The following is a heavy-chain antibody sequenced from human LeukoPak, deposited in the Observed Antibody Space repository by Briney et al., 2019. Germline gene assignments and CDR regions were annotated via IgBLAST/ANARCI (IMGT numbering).Heavy chain of an antibody. Sequence: GGSLRLSCAASGFTFSSYAMSWVGQAPGKGLEWVSAISGSGGSTYYADSVKGRFTISRDNSKNTLYLQMNSLRAEDTAVYYCAKRPGLRYFDWGDFDYWGQGTLVTVSS. CDR1: GFTFSSYA. CDR2: ISGSGGST. V-gene: IGHV3-23*01. J-gene: IGHJ4*02. D-gene: IGHD3-9*01. CDR3: AKRPGLRYFDWGDFDY.